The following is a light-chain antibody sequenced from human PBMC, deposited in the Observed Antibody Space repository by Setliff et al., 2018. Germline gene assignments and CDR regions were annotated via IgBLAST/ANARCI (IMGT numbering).Light chain of an antibody. Sequence: VLTQPASVSGYPGQSITISCAGTSSDVGAYNYVSWYQQNPGKAPKLLIYAVNNRPSGVSDRFSGSKSGNTASLTISGLQAEDEADYYCGSYARSSAPYVFGTGTKVTV. J-gene: IGLJ1*01. CDR1: SSDVGAYNY. CDR2: AVN. CDR3: GSYARSSAPYV. V-gene: IGLV2-14*01.